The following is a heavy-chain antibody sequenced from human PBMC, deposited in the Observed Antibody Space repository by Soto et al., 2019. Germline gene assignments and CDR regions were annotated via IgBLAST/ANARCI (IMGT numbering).Heavy chain of an antibody. CDR2: IYYSGST. CDR1: GGSISSYY. J-gene: IGHJ6*03. V-gene: IGHV4-59*08. CDR3: ARRSSYYYYYMDV. D-gene: IGHD3-10*01. Sequence: SETLSLTCTVSGGSISSYYWSWIRQPPGKGLEWIGYIYYSGSTNYNPSLKSRVTISVDTSKNQFSLKLSSVTAADTAVYYCARRSSYYYYYMDVWGKGTTVTVSS.